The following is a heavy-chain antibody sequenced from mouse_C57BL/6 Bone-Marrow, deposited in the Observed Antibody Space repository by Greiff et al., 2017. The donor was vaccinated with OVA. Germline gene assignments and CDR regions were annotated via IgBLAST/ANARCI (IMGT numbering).Heavy chain of an antibody. CDR3: ARSQNSSGYGFAY. D-gene: IGHD3-2*02. CDR2: INPYNGGT. Sequence: EVQLQQPGAELVKPGASVKMSCKASGYTFTDYYMNWVKQSHGKSLEWIGVINPYNGGTSYNQKFKGKATLTVDKSSSTAYMELNSLTSEDSAVYYCARSQNSSGYGFAYWGQGTLVTVSA. J-gene: IGHJ3*01. CDR1: GYTFTDYY. V-gene: IGHV1-19*01.